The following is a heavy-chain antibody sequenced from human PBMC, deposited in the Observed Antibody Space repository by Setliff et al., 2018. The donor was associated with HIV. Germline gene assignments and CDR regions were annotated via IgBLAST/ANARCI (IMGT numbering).Heavy chain of an antibody. CDR3: ARGWGHDGFDF. CDR1: GGSISRGSYY. CDR2: ISTSGST. D-gene: IGHD7-27*01. J-gene: IGHJ3*01. Sequence: SETLSLTCTVSGGSISRGSYYWSWIRQPAGKGLEWIGHISTSGSTNYNPSLKSRVTMSIDTSKNQFSLNVSSVTAADTAVYYCARGWGHDGFDFWGQGTMVTVSS. V-gene: IGHV4-61*09.